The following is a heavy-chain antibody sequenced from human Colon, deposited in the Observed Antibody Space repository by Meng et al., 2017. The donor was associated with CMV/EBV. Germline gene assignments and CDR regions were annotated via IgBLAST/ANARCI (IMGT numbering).Heavy chain of an antibody. CDR1: GFSVSSHY. D-gene: IGHD2-15*01. Sequence: GGSLRLSCAASGFSVSSHYVSWVRQAPGKGLEWVSVIDLDGGIHHADPAKGRFTISKDNSKNMFYLQMNSLRPEDTAVYYCAKDSLRSGGSYGMDVWGQGTTVTVSS. J-gene: IGHJ6*02. CDR3: AKDSLRSGGSYGMDV. CDR2: IDLDGGI. V-gene: IGHV3-66*02.